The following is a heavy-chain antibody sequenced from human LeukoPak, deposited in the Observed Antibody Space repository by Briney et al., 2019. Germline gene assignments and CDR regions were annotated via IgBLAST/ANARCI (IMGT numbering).Heavy chain of an antibody. CDR3: ARGRSYYDSGGYYSN. J-gene: IGHJ4*02. CDR2: IRKDGSEK. V-gene: IGHV3-7*01. CDR1: GFSFSSYW. D-gene: IGHD3-22*01. Sequence: GGSLRLSCVASGFSFSSYWMSWVRQAPGKGLEWVGNIRKDGSEKYYIDSVKGRFTISRDNAKNSLYLQMNSLRAEDTAVYYCARGRSYYDSGGYYSNWGQGTLVTVSS.